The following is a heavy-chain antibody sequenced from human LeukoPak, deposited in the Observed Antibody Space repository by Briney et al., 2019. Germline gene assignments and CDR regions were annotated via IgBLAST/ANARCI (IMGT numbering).Heavy chain of an antibody. CDR3: ARQRRVRGAKEVYYYYYYCMDV. J-gene: IGHJ6*03. D-gene: IGHD3-10*01. Sequence: SETLSLTCTVYGGSFSGYYWSWIRQPPGKGLEWIGEINHSGSTNYNPSLKSRVTISVDTSKNQFSLKLSSVTAADTAVYYCARQRRVRGAKEVYYYYYYCMDVWGKGTTVTISS. V-gene: IGHV4-34*01. CDR2: INHSGST. CDR1: GGSFSGYY.